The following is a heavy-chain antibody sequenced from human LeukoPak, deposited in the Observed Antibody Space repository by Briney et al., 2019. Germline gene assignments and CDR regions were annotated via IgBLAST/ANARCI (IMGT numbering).Heavy chain of an antibody. V-gene: IGHV4-39*07. J-gene: IGHJ6*03. D-gene: IGHD3-10*01. CDR3: AREREYYGSGSYYRTNYYYYYMDV. CDR2: IHYSGRT. CDR1: GGSTRSVSYF. Sequence: SETLSLTCTVSGGSTRSVSYFWGWLRQPPGKNLEWIGSIHYSGRTYDNLSLRSRVNMSMDTSKNQFSLKLSSVTAADTAVCYCAREREYYGSGSYYRTNYYYYYMDVWGKGTTVTISS.